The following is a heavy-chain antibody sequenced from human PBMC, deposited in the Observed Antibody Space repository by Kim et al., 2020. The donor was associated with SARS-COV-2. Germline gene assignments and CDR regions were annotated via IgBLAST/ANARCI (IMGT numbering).Heavy chain of an antibody. CDR1: GFTFSRYW. CDR3: ARDPVVGADSGMDV. D-gene: IGHD1-26*01. V-gene: IGHV3-7*01. CDR2: IKQDGSEK. Sequence: GGSLRLSCAASGFTFSRYWMNWVRQAPGKGLEWVANIKQDGSEKYYVDSVEGRFTISRDNANNSLYLQMNSLRAEDTAVYYCARDPVVGADSGMDVWGQGTTVPVSS. J-gene: IGHJ6*02.